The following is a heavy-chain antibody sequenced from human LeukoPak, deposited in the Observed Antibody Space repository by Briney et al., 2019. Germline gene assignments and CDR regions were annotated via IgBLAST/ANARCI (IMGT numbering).Heavy chain of an antibody. CDR1: GFTFSNAW. CDR3: TTDRYCSGGSCYLFDY. V-gene: IGHV3-15*01. D-gene: IGHD2-15*01. J-gene: IGHJ4*02. Sequence: PGGTLRLSCAASGFTFSNAWMSWVRQAPGKGLEWVGRIKSKTDGGTTDYAAPVKGRFTISRDDSKNTLYLQMNSLKTEDTAVYYCTTDRYCSGGSCYLFDYWGQGTLVTVSS. CDR2: IKSKTDGGTT.